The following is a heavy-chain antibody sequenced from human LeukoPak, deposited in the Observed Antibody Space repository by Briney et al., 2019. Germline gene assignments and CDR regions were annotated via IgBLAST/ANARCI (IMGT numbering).Heavy chain of an antibody. J-gene: IGHJ5*02. D-gene: IGHD4-23*01. CDR1: GYTFTGYY. CDR3: AIYKGGGNPS. CDR2: INPLSGGT. Sequence: PLVRVSCKASGYTFTGYYMHWVRQAPGQGREWMGWINPLSGGTIYEKKFQGRVTMTRETYISTAYMEVSRLRSDDTAVYYCAIYKGGGNPSWGQGTLVTVSS. V-gene: IGHV1-2*02.